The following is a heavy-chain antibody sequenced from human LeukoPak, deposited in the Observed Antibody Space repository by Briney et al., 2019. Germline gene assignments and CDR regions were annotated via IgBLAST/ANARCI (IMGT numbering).Heavy chain of an antibody. CDR3: AKDRGGSGSYSVFDF. CDR1: GFTVSSNY. J-gene: IGHJ4*02. CDR2: IYSGSST. D-gene: IGHD1-26*01. Sequence: PGGSLRLSCAASGFTVSSNYMTWVRQAPGKGLEWVSVIYSGSSTYYADSVKGRFTISRDNSKNTLYLQMNSLRAEDTAVYYCAKDRGGSGSYSVFDFWGQGTLVTVSS. V-gene: IGHV3-53*01.